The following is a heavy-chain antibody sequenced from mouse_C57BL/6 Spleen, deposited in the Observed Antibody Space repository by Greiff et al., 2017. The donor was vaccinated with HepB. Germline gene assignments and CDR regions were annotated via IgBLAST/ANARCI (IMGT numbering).Heavy chain of an antibody. Sequence: EVKLLESGPGLVKPSQSLSLTCSVTGYSITSGYYWNWIRQFPGNKLEWMGYISYDGSNNYNPSLKNRISITRDTSKNQFFLKLNSVTTEDTATYYCAREDDGYGDYFDYWGQGTTLTVSS. J-gene: IGHJ2*01. D-gene: IGHD2-3*01. CDR1: GYSITSGYY. CDR2: ISYDGSN. V-gene: IGHV3-6*01. CDR3: AREDDGYGDYFDY.